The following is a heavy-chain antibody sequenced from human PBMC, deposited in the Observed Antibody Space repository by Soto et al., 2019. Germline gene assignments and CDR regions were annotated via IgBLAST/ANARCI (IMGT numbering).Heavy chain of an antibody. CDR2: IYYSGST. CDR1: GGSVSSGSYY. J-gene: IGHJ4*02. CDR3: ARVVSIAAAGSGDY. D-gene: IGHD6-13*01. V-gene: IGHV4-61*01. Sequence: QVQLQESGPGLVKPSETLSLTCTVSGGSVSSGSYYWSWIRQPPGKGLEWIGYIYYSGSTNYNPSLNSRGTISVDTSKNQLSRKLSSVTAADTDVYNCARVVSIAAAGSGDYWGRGTLVTVST.